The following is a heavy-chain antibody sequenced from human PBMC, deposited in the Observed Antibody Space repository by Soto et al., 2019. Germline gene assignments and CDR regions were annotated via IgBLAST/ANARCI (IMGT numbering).Heavy chain of an antibody. J-gene: IGHJ6*02. CDR2: INPNSGGT. CDR3: ARDAWGFSSSWPHNTIYYYGMDV. CDR1: GYTFTGYY. V-gene: IGHV1-2*04. D-gene: IGHD6-13*01. Sequence: ASVKVSCKASGYTFTGYYMHWVRQAPGQGLEWMGWINPNSGGTNYAQKFQGWVTMTRETSISTAYMGLSRLRSDDTAVYYCARDAWGFSSSWPHNTIYYYGMDVWGQGTTVTVSS.